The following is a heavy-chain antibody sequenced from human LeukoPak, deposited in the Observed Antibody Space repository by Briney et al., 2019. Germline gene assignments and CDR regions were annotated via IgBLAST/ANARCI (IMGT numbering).Heavy chain of an antibody. D-gene: IGHD2-2*02. Sequence: GGSLRLSCAASGFTVSSNYMSWVRQAPGKGLEWVSVIYSGGSTYYADSVKGRFTISRDNSKNTLYLQMNSLRAEDTAVYYCAQAPITTLRGGDYWGQGTLVTVSS. J-gene: IGHJ4*02. CDR1: GFTVSSNY. V-gene: IGHV3-66*01. CDR3: AQAPITTLRGGDY. CDR2: IYSGGST.